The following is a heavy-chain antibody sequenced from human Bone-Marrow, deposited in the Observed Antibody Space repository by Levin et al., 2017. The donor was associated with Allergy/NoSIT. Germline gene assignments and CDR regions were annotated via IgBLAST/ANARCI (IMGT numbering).Heavy chain of an antibody. J-gene: IGHJ6*03. Sequence: SVKVSCKASGGTFSSYAISWVRQAPGQGLEWMGGIISIFGTANYAQKFQGRVTITADNSTSTAYMELSSLRSEDTAVYYCARVVCSSSLPVLYYYYMDVWGKGTTVTVSS. D-gene: IGHD6-6*01. V-gene: IGHV1-69*06. CDR2: IISIFGTA. CDR3: ARVVCSSSLPVLYYYYMDV. CDR1: GGTFSSYA.